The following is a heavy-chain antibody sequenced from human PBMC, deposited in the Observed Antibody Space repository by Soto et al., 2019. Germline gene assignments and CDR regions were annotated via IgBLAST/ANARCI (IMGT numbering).Heavy chain of an antibody. J-gene: IGHJ4*02. CDR3: ARAPSGYSPLDY. CDR1: GYTFTGYY. Sequence: ASVKVSCKPSGYTFTGYYIHWVRQAPGQGLQWMGWVNTNSGVTDFSQEFRGRVTLTRDMSIDTAYMELGRLRSDDTAVYYCARAPSGYSPLDYWGQGALVTVSS. D-gene: IGHD3-22*01. V-gene: IGHV1-2*02. CDR2: VNTNSGVT.